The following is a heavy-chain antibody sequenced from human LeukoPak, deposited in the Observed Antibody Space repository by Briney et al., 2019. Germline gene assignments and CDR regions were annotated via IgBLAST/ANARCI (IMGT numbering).Heavy chain of an antibody. Sequence: GGSLRLSGVGYGFTRSSYNMKWVRQAPGKGLEWVSSISYRSSDIEYADSVKGRFTISRDNAKQSLYLQMNSLRAEDTAVYYCAGYFARTGYYAEGFDIWGQGTMVTVSS. CDR1: GFTRSSYN. CDR3: AGYFARTGYYAEGFDI. V-gene: IGHV3-21*01. CDR2: ISYRSSDI. D-gene: IGHD3/OR15-3a*01. J-gene: IGHJ3*02.